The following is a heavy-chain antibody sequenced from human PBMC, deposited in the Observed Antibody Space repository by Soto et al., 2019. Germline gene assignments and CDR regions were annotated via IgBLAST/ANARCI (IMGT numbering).Heavy chain of an antibody. J-gene: IGHJ5*02. CDR3: ARASIAARPGYWFDP. CDR1: GGSIRSGGFY. D-gene: IGHD6-6*01. V-gene: IGHV4-31*03. CDR2: IYYSGST. Sequence: TLFLPSTFSGGSIRSGGFYLSWVRPHPGKGLEWIGYIYYSGSTYYNPSLKSRVTISVDTSKNQFSLKLSSVTAADTAVYYCARASIAARPGYWFDPWGQGTLVTVSS.